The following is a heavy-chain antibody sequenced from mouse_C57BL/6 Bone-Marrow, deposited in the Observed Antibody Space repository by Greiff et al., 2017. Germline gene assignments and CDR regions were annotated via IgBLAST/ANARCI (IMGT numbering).Heavy chain of an antibody. CDR1: GYTFTSYW. J-gene: IGHJ1*03. CDR2: IHPNSGST. V-gene: IGHV1-64*01. Sequence: QVQLQQPGAELVKPGASVKLSCKASGYTFTSYWMHWVKQRPGQGLEWIGMIHPNSGSTNYKEKFKSKATLTVDKSYSTAYMQLSSLTSEDSAVYYCARYYGSSLWYFEVWGTGTTVTVSA. D-gene: IGHD1-1*01. CDR3: ARYYGSSLWYFEV.